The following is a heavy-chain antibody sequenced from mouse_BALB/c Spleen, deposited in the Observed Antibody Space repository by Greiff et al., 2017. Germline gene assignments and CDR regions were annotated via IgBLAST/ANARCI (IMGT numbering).Heavy chain of an antibody. J-gene: IGHJ4*01. CDR1: GFSLTDYG. CDR3: ANLGLPYYAMDY. Sequence: VQVVESGPGLVAPSQSLSITCTVSGFSLTDYGVSWIRQPPGKGLEWLGVIWGGGSTYYNSALKSRLSISKDNSKSQVFLKMNSLQTDDTAMYYCANLGLPYYAMDYWGQGTSVTVSS. V-gene: IGHV2-6-5*01. CDR2: IWGGGST. D-gene: IGHD2-10*01.